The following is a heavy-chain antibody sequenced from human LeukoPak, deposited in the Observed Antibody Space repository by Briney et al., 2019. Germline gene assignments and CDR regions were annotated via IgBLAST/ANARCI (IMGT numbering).Heavy chain of an antibody. CDR1: GFTFTNYA. D-gene: IGHD2-21*02. V-gene: IGHV3-30-3*01. Sequence: GRSLRLSCAASGFTFTNYALHWVRQPPGKGLEWVAVISYDGTNKYYADSVKGPFTISRDNSKNTLSLQMNSLRAEDTALYYCARGFVLGAAKNYFDYWGQGALVTVSS. CDR2: ISYDGTNK. CDR3: ARGFVLGAAKNYFDY. J-gene: IGHJ4*02.